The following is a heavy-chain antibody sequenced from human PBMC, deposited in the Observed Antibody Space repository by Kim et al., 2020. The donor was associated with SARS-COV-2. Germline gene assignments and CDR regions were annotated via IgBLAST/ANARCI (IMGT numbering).Heavy chain of an antibody. J-gene: IGHJ4*02. D-gene: IGHD6-19*01. V-gene: IGHV3-21*03. CDR3: VREARYSRLSSGDYYDY. CDR1: GFIFGRYT. Sequence: GGSLRLSCEASGFIFGRYTMNWVRQAPGKGLEWVSSLSSNSAYVYYADSLAGRLSISRDNARGTLFLQMDRLRAEDTGVYYCVREARYSRLSSGDYYDYWGKGTLVTVSS. CDR2: LSSNSAYV.